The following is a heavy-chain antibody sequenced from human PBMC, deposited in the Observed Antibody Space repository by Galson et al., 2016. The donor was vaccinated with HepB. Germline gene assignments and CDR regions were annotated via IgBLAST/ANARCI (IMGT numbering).Heavy chain of an antibody. CDR2: VYYIGTT. J-gene: IGHJ4*02. CDR1: GASVSSGTYY. Sequence: SETPSLTCTVSGASVSSGTYYWSWIRQPPGKGLEWIGNVYYIGTTNYNPPLKSRVTISRDTSQNLFSLILSLVTASDTAVYYCVGQTMVTRAFDYWVQGSLVAVAS. CDR3: VGQTMVTRAFDY. V-gene: IGHV4-61*01. D-gene: IGHD4-17*01.